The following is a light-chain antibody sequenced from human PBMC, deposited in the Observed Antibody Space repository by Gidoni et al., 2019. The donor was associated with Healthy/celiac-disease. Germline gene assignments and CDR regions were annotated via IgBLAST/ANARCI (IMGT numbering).Light chain of an antibody. Sequence: DIVMTQSPDSLAVSLGERATINCKSSQSVLYSSNNKNYLAWYQQKPGQPPRLLLYGASTRESEIPDRFGGSGSGTDYTLTIGSLQAEGVAVYYCQQYYNTLWTFGQGTKVEIK. CDR2: GAS. CDR1: QSVLYSSNNKNY. J-gene: IGKJ1*01. CDR3: QQYYNTLWT. V-gene: IGKV4-1*01.